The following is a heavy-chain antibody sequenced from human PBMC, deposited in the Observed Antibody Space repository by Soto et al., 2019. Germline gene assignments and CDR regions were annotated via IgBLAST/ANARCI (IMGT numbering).Heavy chain of an antibody. Sequence: SETLSLTCTVSGGSISSYYWSWIRQPPGKGLEWIGYIYYSGSTNYNPSIKSRVTISVDTSKNQFSLKMSSVTAADTAVYYCARYIVTGGYYNSSGYWFDPWGQGTLVTVSS. CDR2: IYYSGST. V-gene: IGHV4-59*08. D-gene: IGHD3-22*01. J-gene: IGHJ5*02. CDR1: GGSISSYY. CDR3: ARYIVTGGYYNSSGYWFDP.